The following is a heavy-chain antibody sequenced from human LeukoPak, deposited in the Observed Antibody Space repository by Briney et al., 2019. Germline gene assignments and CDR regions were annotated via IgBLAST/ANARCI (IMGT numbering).Heavy chain of an antibody. J-gene: IGHJ6*03. Sequence: PSETLSLTCAVYGGSFSGYYWSWIRQPPGKGLEWIGEINHSGSTNYNPSLKSRVTISGDTSKNQFSLKLSSVTAADTAVYYCARGAYYYDSSGYYYGDYYYYMDVWGKGTMVTVSS. CDR2: INHSGST. CDR1: GGSFSGYY. CDR3: ARGAYYYDSSGYYYGDYYYYMDV. D-gene: IGHD3-22*01. V-gene: IGHV4-34*01.